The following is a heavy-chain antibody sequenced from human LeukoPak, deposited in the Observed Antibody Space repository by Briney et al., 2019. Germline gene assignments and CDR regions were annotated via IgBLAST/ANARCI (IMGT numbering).Heavy chain of an antibody. CDR2: MYYSGST. V-gene: IGHV4-39*01. J-gene: IGHJ3*01. CDR3: AHFRGGAFDF. D-gene: IGHD3-16*01. CDR1: GGPISSSSYY. Sequence: PSETLSLTCTVSGGPISSSSYYWGWIRQPPGKGLEWIGSMYYSGSTYYNPSLKSRVTISVDTSKNQFALKLSSVTAADTAVYYCAHFRGGAFDFWGQGTMVTVSA.